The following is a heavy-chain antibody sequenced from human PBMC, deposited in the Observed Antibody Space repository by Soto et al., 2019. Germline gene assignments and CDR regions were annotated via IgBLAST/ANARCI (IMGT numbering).Heavy chain of an antibody. CDR2: ISAYNGNT. CDR3: ARDTTMIVVNQGNWFDP. CDR1: GYTFTSYG. J-gene: IGHJ5*02. V-gene: IGHV1-18*01. Sequence: ASVKVSCKASGYTFTSYGISWVRQAPGQGLEWMGWISAYNGNTNYAQKLQGRVTMTTDTSTSTAYMELRSLRSDDTAVYYCARDTTMIVVNQGNWFDPWGQGTLVTVSS. D-gene: IGHD3-22*01.